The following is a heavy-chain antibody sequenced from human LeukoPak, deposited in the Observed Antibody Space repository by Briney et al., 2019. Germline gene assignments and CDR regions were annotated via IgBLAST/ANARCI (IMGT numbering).Heavy chain of an antibody. CDR2: INPDSGDT. CDR1: GYTFTGCH. V-gene: IGHV1-2*06. CDR3: ARDQGSLTRSWYTGY. Sequence: ASVKVSCKASGYTFTGCHIHWERQAPGQGLEWMGRINPDSGDTNFAQKFQGRVTMTRDTSITTAYMDLSSLTPDDTAVYFCARDQGSLTRSWYTGYWGQGTQVTVSS. J-gene: IGHJ4*02. D-gene: IGHD6-13*01.